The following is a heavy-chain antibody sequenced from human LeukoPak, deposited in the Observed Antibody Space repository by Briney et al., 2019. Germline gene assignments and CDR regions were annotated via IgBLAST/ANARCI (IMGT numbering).Heavy chain of an antibody. J-gene: IGHJ3*02. CDR2: ISGDGRTR. V-gene: IGHV3-48*01. Sequence: GGSLSLSCAASSAFAFSEYSMNWVRRTPGKGLEWISHISGDGRTRFYAGSVKGRFTSSRDDAKRSHYLQMNSLRAEDTAIYYCVLSSISVIPVMKGGGFDIWGQGTMVTVSS. CDR1: AFAFSEYS. D-gene: IGHD5/OR15-5a*01. CDR3: VLSSISVIPVMKGGGFDI.